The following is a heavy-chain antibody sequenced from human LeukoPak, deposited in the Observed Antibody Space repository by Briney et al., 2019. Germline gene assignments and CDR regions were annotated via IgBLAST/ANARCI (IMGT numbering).Heavy chain of an antibody. J-gene: IGHJ4*02. V-gene: IGHV4-38-2*01. CDR2: IFHSGST. CDR1: GFSISSGDY. CDR3: ARGIYYLIEY. Sequence: SETLSLTCAVSGFSISSGDYWGWIRQSPGKGLEWIGNIFHSGSTYHNPSLKSRVTISVDTSKNEFSLKLSSVTAADTAVYYCARGIYYLIEYWGQGTLVTVSS. D-gene: IGHD3-10*01.